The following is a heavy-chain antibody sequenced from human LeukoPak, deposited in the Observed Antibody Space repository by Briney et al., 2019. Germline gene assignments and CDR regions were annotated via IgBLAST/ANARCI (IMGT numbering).Heavy chain of an antibody. CDR3: ARVYCSSTSCLSWYFDL. CDR2: INPSGGST. J-gene: IGHJ2*01. V-gene: IGHV1-46*01. Sequence: ASVKVSCKASGYTFTSYYMHWVRQAPGQGLEWMGIINPSGGSTSYAQKFQGRVTMTRDMSTSTVYMELSSLRSEDTAVYYCARVYCSSTSCLSWYFDLWGRGTLSLSPQ. D-gene: IGHD2-2*01. CDR1: GYTFTSYY.